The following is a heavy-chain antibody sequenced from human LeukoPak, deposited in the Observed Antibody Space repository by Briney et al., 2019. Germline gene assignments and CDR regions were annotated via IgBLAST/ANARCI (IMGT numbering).Heavy chain of an antibody. V-gene: IGHV4-30-2*01. D-gene: IGHD3-10*01. J-gene: IGHJ3*02. CDR1: AGSISSGVYS. Sequence: SQTPSLTCTVSAGSISSGVYSWSWIRQPPGKGLEWIGYIYHSGSTYYNPSLKSRVTISLDRSKSQFSLKLSSVTAADTAVYYCARGHGSGIYVDAFDIWTQGTMVTVSS. CDR3: ARGHGSGIYVDAFDI. CDR2: IYHSGST.